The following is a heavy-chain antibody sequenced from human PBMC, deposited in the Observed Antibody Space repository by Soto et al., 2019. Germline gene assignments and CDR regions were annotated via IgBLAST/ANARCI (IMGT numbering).Heavy chain of an antibody. J-gene: IGHJ3*02. CDR2: ISYDGSNK. V-gene: IGHV3-30-3*01. CDR3: ARPEVEMATINAFDI. D-gene: IGHD5-12*01. Sequence: QPGGSLRLSCAASGFTFSSYAMHWVRQAPGKGLEWVAVISYDGSNKYYADSVKGRFTISRDNSKNTLYLQMNSLRAEDTAVYYCARPEVEMATINAFDIWGQGTMVTVSS. CDR1: GFTFSSYA.